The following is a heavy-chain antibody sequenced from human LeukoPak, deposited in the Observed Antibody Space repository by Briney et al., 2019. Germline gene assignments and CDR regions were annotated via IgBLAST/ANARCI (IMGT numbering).Heavy chain of an antibody. V-gene: IGHV3-23*01. CDR3: SKDRWGSGGSGGGDY. J-gene: IGHJ4*02. CDR1: GFTFSSYA. Sequence: GGSLRLSCAASGFTFSSYAMTWARQAPGKGLEWVSTISKTGGSTYYADSVKGRFTISRDNSKNTLYLQMNSLRVEDTAVYYCSKDRWGSGGSGGGDYWGQGTLVTVSS. D-gene: IGHD2-15*01. CDR2: ISKTGGST.